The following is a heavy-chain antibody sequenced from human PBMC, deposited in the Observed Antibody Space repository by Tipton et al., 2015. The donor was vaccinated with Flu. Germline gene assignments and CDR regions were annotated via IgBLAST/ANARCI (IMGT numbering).Heavy chain of an antibody. D-gene: IGHD3-22*01. Sequence: SLRLSCVASGFTFSDSAMSWVRQVPGKGLEWVSAVSRAGTTTHYADSVKGRFTISRDNSKSTLYLHMDSLRAEDTAIYYCAKMYYYDRTGYHYYFDYWGQGSPVTVSS. CDR3: AKMYYYDRTGYHYYFDY. CDR1: GFTFSDSA. CDR2: VSRAGTTT. V-gene: IGHV3-23*01. J-gene: IGHJ4*02.